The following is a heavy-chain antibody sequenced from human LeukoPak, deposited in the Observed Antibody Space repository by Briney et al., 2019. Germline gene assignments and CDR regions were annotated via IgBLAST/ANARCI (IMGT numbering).Heavy chain of an antibody. CDR3: ASSREEYYYYYGMDV. J-gene: IGHJ6*02. CDR1: GGSFSGYY. Sequence: SETLSLTCAVYGGSFSGYYWSWIRQPPGKGLEWIGEINHSGSTNYNPSLKSRVTISVDTSKNQFSLKLSSVTAADTAVYYCASSREEYYYYYGMDVWGQGTTVTVSS. CDR2: INHSGST. V-gene: IGHV4-34*01.